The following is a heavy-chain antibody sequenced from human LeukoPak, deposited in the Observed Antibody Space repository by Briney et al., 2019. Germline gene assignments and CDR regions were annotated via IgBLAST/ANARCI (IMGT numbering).Heavy chain of an antibody. D-gene: IGHD6-19*01. Sequence: GGSLRLSCAASGFTFSNYAMNWVRQAPGKGLEWVSAISHSGADTYYADSVKGRFTLSRDNSKNTLYLQMNSLRAEDTAVYYCAKVISGWSSTNAFDIWGQGTMVTVSS. J-gene: IGHJ3*02. CDR2: ISHSGADT. CDR3: AKVISGWSSTNAFDI. V-gene: IGHV3-23*01. CDR1: GFTFSNYA.